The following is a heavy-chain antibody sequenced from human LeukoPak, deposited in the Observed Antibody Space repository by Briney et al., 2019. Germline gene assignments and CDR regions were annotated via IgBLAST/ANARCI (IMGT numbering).Heavy chain of an antibody. CDR2: INCNSGGA. Sequence: GASVKVSCKASGYTFTGYYMHWVRQAPGQGLEWMGRINCNSGGANYAQNFQGRVTMTRDTSLSTVYTELSSLRSDDTAVYYCVSRGEGGFDHWGQGTLVSVSS. CDR3: VSRGEGGFDH. D-gene: IGHD3-16*01. V-gene: IGHV1-2*06. CDR1: GYTFTGYY. J-gene: IGHJ4*02.